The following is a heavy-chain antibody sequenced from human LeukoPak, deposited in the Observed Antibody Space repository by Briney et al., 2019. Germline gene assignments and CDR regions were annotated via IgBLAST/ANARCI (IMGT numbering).Heavy chain of an antibody. CDR3: ARELGYYDSSGYYGGTFEY. CDR2: VNHRGST. V-gene: IGHV4-34*01. CDR1: GGSFSNYY. J-gene: IGHJ4*02. D-gene: IGHD3-22*01. Sequence: SETLSLTCAVYGGSFSNYYWSWIRQPPGTGLEWIGEVNHRGSTNYNPSLNSRVTILVDTSKNQFSLKLSSVTAADTAVYYCARELGYYDSSGYYGGTFEYWGQGTLVTVSS.